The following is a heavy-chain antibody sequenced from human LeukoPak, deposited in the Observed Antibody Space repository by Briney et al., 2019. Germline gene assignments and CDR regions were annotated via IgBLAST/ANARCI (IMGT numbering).Heavy chain of an antibody. CDR2: IKQDGSEK. D-gene: IGHD1-26*01. CDR1: GFIFSSYW. Sequence: PGGSLRLSCAASGFIFSSYWMSWARQAPGKGLEWVANIKQDGSEKYYVDSVKGRFTISRDNAKNSVYLQMNSLRAEDTAVYYCARERERRIVGATTRVFDCWGQGTLVAVSS. J-gene: IGHJ4*02. CDR3: ARERERRIVGATTRVFDC. V-gene: IGHV3-7*01.